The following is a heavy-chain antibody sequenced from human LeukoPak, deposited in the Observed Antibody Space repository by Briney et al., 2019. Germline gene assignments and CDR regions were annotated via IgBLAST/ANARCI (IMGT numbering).Heavy chain of an antibody. Sequence: GGSLRLSCAASGFPFSVSAMHWVRQAPGKGLEWVTLILSDGTNKYYTDSVKGRFTVSRDNAKNSLYLQMNSLRAEDTALYYCAISGGGDSGYGNFDYWGQGTLVTVSS. CDR2: ILSDGTNK. D-gene: IGHD5-12*01. J-gene: IGHJ4*02. CDR1: GFPFSVSA. V-gene: IGHV3-30*04. CDR3: AISGGGDSGYGNFDY.